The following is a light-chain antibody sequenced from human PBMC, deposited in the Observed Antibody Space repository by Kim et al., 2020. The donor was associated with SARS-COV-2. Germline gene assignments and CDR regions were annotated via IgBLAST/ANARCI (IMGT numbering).Light chain of an antibody. CDR1: QDSKND. CDR2: ATS. Sequence: AVVGDRVTITCRESQDSKNDLGWYQQKPGIAPKLLIYATSTLQSGVPSRFSGSGAGTDFTLTITTLQPEDSATYYCLQDDSYPLTFGQGTKVDIK. V-gene: IGKV1-6*01. CDR3: LQDDSYPLT. J-gene: IGKJ1*01.